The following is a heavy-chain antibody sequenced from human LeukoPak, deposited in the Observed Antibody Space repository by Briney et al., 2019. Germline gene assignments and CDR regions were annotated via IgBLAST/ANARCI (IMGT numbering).Heavy chain of an antibody. CDR3: ATLYGDYNWYFDL. CDR2: ISASGGTT. D-gene: IGHD4-17*01. J-gene: IGHJ2*01. CDR1: GFTFSSYA. Sequence: GGSLRLSCAASGFTFSSYAMSRVRQAPGKGLEWVSTISASGGTTYYADSVQGRFTISRDNSKNTLYLQMNSLRAEDTAVYYCATLYGDYNWYFDLWGRGTLVTVSS. V-gene: IGHV3-23*01.